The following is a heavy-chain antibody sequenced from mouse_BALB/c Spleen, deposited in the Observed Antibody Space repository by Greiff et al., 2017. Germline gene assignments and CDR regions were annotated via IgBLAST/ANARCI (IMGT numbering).Heavy chain of an antibody. D-gene: IGHD1-1*02. V-gene: IGHV5-6-3*01. CDR1: GFTFSSYG. Sequence: EVQGVESGGGLVQPGGSLKLSCAASGFTFSSYGMSWVRQTPDKRLELVATINSNGGSTYYPDSVKGRFTISRDNAKNTLYLQMSSLKSEDTAMYYCAREDYGVYAMDYWGQGTSVTVSS. J-gene: IGHJ4*01. CDR3: AREDYGVYAMDY. CDR2: INSNGGST.